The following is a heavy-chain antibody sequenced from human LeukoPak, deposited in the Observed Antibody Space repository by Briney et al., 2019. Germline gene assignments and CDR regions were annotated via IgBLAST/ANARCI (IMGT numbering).Heavy chain of an antibody. Sequence: PGRSLRLSCVTSGFTFDDYAMHWVRQAPGKGLEWVSGITWNGGYIYYADSVKGRFTISRDNAKNSLYLQMDSLSAEDTAVYYCARDGGYEGFFDYWGQGTLVTVSS. CDR2: ITWNGGYI. CDR3: ARDGGYEGFFDY. D-gene: IGHD5-12*01. J-gene: IGHJ4*02. V-gene: IGHV3-9*01. CDR1: GFTFDDYA.